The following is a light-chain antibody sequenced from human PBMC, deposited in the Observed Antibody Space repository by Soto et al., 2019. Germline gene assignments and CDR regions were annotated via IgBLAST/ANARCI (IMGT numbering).Light chain of an antibody. V-gene: IGLV2-14*01. J-gene: IGLJ1*01. CDR3: SSYTDSSNYV. Sequence: QSVLTQPASVSGSPGQSITICCTGTSSDLAIYNYVSWYQQQPGKAPKLMIYQVTNRPSGVSNRFSGSRSGNTASLTISGLQAEDEADYYCSSYTDSSNYVFGTGTKVTVL. CDR1: SSDLAIYNY. CDR2: QVT.